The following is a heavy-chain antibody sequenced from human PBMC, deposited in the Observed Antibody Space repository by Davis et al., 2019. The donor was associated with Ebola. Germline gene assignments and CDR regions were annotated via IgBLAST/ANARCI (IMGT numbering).Heavy chain of an antibody. V-gene: IGHV3-11*01. CDR2: ISSSGSTI. D-gene: IGHD3-16*02. CDR3: ARDRGITFGGVIVLNYGMDV. Sequence: GGSLRLSCAASGFTFSDYYMSWIRQAPGKGLEWVSYISSSGSTIYYADSVKGRFTISRDNAKNSLYLQMNSLRAEDTAVYYCARDRGITFGGVIVLNYGMDVWGKGTTVTVSS. J-gene: IGHJ6*04. CDR1: GFTFSDYY.